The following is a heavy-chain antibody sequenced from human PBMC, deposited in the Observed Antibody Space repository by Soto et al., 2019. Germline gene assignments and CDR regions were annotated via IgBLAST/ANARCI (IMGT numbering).Heavy chain of an antibody. CDR1: GYAFTTYG. J-gene: IGHJ4*02. D-gene: IGHD1-1*01. CDR2: ISAHNGNT. Sequence: QVHLVQSGAEVKKPGASVKVSCKGSGYAFTTYGITWVRQAPGQGLEWMGWISAHNGNTNYAQKLQGRVTVTRDTSTSTAYMELRILRSADTVVYYCARGRYGDYWGQGALVTVSS. V-gene: IGHV1-18*01. CDR3: ARGRYGDY.